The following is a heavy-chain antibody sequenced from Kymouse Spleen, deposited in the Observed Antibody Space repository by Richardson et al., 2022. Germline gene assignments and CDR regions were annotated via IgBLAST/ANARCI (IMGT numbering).Heavy chain of an antibody. CDR1: GFTFSSYA. D-gene: IGHD1-7*01. V-gene: IGHV3-23*04. CDR3: AKDRGTGYNWNYDAFDI. CDR2: ISGSGGST. J-gene: IGHJ3*02. Sequence: EVQLVESGGGLVQPGGSLRLSCAASGFTFSSYAMSWVRQAPGKGLEWVSAISGSGGSTYYADSVKGRFTISRDNSKNTLYLQMNSLRAEDTAVYYCAKDRGTGYNWNYDAFDIWGQGTMVTVSS.